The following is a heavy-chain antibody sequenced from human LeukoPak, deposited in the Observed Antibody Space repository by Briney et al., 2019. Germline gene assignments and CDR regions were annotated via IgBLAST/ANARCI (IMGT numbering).Heavy chain of an antibody. CDR2: ISSSSSYI. Sequence: PGGSLRLSCAASGFTFSSYSVNWVRQAPGKGLEWVSSISSSSSYIYYADSVKGRFTISRDNAKNSLYLQMNSLRAEDTAVYYCAKDGFSSSWFDYWGQGTLVTVSS. D-gene: IGHD6-6*01. V-gene: IGHV3-21*04. J-gene: IGHJ4*02. CDR1: GFTFSSYS. CDR3: AKDGFSSSWFDY.